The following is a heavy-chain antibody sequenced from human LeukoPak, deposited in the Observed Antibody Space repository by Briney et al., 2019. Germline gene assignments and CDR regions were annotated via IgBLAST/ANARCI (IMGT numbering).Heavy chain of an antibody. CDR2: ISGTGDRT. V-gene: IGHV3-23*01. Sequence: GGSLRLSCAASGISFSTYAMSWVRQAPGKGLEWVSTISGTGDRTCYADSVKGRFTISRDSSKNTLYLQMNSLRAEDTAVYYCAKVKSGVAAAGKGAYYFDYWGQGTLVTVSS. CDR3: AKVKSGVAAAGKGAYYFDY. D-gene: IGHD6-13*01. CDR1: GISFSTYA. J-gene: IGHJ4*02.